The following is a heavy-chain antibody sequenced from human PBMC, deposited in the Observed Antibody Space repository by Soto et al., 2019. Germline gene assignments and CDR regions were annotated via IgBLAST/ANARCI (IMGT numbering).Heavy chain of an antibody. Sequence: GGSLRLSCAASGFTFSSYGMSWVRQAPGKGLEWVSTISASGGGTYSRDSVKGRFTISRDNSKNTLYLQMNSLRAEDTAVYYCAKTDGWPYYFDYWGQGTLVTVSS. CDR3: AKTDGWPYYFDY. CDR1: GFTFSSYG. J-gene: IGHJ4*02. D-gene: IGHD2-15*01. V-gene: IGHV3-23*01. CDR2: ISASGGGT.